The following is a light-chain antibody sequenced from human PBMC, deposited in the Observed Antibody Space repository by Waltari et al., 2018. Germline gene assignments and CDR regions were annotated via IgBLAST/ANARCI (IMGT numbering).Light chain of an antibody. CDR1: QSVSGN. V-gene: IGKV3-15*01. CDR2: GAS. J-gene: IGKJ2*01. CDR3: HQYDHWPTFT. Sequence: EIVMTQSPATLSVSPGEGVTLSCRASQSVSGNLAWYQQRPGQAPRLIIYGASTRATVIPGRFSGSGSGTEFTLTISSLQSEDFAVYCCHQYDHWPTFTFGQGTKLEI.